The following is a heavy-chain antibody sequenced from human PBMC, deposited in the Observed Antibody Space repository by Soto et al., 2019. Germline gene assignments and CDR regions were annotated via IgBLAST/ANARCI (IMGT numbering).Heavy chain of an antibody. V-gene: IGHV4-4*07. CDR3: VRDGTKTLRDWFDP. Sequence: SETLSLTCTVSGASISGYYWSWIRRSAGKGLEWIGRIYATGTTDYNPSLKSRVMMSVDTSKKQFSLKLRSVTAADTAVYYCVRDGTKTLRDWFDPWGQGISVTVSS. CDR2: IYATGTT. D-gene: IGHD1-1*01. CDR1: GASISGYY. J-gene: IGHJ5*02.